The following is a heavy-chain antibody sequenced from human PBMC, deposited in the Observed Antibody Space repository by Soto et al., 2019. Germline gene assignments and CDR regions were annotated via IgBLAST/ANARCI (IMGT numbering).Heavy chain of an antibody. CDR1: GFTLSGSA. Sequence: GGSLRLSCAASGFTLSGSAIYWVRQASGKGLEWVGRIRSKANDYATAYAASVRGRFTISRDDSENTVYLQMDSLKTEDTAVYYCTTPGYSSSWDDYWGQGTQVTVSS. CDR3: TTPGYSSSWDDY. D-gene: IGHD6-13*01. V-gene: IGHV3-73*01. CDR2: IRSKANDYAT. J-gene: IGHJ4*02.